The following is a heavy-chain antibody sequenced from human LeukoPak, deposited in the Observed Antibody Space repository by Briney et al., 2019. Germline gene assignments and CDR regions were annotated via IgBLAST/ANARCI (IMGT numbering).Heavy chain of an antibody. V-gene: IGHV4-59*01. CDR2: VYYSGST. CDR3: ARVGYYYDSSAFKGFDY. CDR1: GGSISSYY. D-gene: IGHD3-22*01. Sequence: SETLSLTCTVSGGSISSYYWSWIRQPPGKGLEWIGYVYYSGSTNYNPSLKSRVTISVDTSKNQFSLKLSSVTAADTAVYYCARVGYYYDSSAFKGFDYWGQGTLVTVSS. J-gene: IGHJ4*02.